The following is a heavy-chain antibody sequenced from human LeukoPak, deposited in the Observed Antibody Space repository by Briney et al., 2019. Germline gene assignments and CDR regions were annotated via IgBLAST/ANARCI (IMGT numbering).Heavy chain of an antibody. CDR2: MNPNSGNT. CDR3: ARGTYYDSSGYVVDY. D-gene: IGHD3-22*01. CDR1: GYTFTSYD. Sequence: ASVKVSCKASGYTFTSYDINWVRQATEQGLEWMGWMNPNSGNTGYAQKFQGRVTITRNTSISTAYMELSSLRSEDTAVYYCARGTYYDSSGYVVDYWGQGTLVTVSS. J-gene: IGHJ4*02. V-gene: IGHV1-8*03.